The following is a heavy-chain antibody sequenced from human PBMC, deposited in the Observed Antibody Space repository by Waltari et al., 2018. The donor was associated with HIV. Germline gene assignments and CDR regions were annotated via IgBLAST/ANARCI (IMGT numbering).Heavy chain of an antibody. D-gene: IGHD3-22*01. J-gene: IGHJ4*02. CDR2: IKQDESEK. CDR1: EFTFNNYW. CDR3: AREALYDSSGYYFDY. Sequence: EVQLVESGGGLVQPGGSLRLSCAASEFTFNNYWMHWVRQAPGKGLEGVANIKQDESEKDYVDSVKCRFTISRDNAKNSLFLQMNSLRAEDTAVYYCAREALYDSSGYYFDYWGQGTLVTVSS. V-gene: IGHV3-7*01.